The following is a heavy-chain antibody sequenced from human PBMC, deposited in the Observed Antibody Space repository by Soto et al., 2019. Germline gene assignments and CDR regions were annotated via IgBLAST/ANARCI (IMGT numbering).Heavy chain of an antibody. V-gene: IGHV3-33*01. CDR2: IWYDGSNK. J-gene: IGHJ4*02. Sequence: QVKLVESGGGVVQPGRSLRLSCAASGFTFSSYGMHWVRQAPGKGLEWVAVIWYDGSNKYYADSVKGRFTISRDNSKNTLYLQMNSLRAEDTAVYYCAREYGSGSQPLDYWGQGTLVTVSS. CDR3: AREYGSGSQPLDY. D-gene: IGHD3-10*01. CDR1: GFTFSSYG.